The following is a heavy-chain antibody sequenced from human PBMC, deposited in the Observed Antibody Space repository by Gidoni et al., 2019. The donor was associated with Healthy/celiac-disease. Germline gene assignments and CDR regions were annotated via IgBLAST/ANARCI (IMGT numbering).Heavy chain of an antibody. CDR3: AREASYYDILTGYFPSNWFDP. Sequence: QVQLQESGPGLVKPSQTLSLTCTVSGGPISSGSHYWSWIRQPAGKGLEWIGRIYTSRSTNYTPSLKSQVTMSVDTSKNQFSLKLSSVPAADTAVYYCAREASYYDILTGYFPSNWFDPWGQGTLVTVSS. J-gene: IGHJ5*02. V-gene: IGHV4-61*02. CDR1: GGPISSGSHY. CDR2: IYTSRST. D-gene: IGHD3-9*01.